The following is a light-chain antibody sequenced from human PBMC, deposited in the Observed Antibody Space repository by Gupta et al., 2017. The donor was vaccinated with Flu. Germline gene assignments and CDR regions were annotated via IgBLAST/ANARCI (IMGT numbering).Light chain of an antibody. CDR1: SSDVGCDNY. CDR2: GVN. Sequence: GQSXTXXXXGASSDVGCDNYVSWYQQPPGKAPKLVIYGVNRRPSGVPDRFSGSKSGNTASLTISGLQAEDEADYYCCSYAGSTGVFGTGTKVTVL. J-gene: IGLJ1*01. V-gene: IGLV2-11*03. CDR3: CSYAGSTGV.